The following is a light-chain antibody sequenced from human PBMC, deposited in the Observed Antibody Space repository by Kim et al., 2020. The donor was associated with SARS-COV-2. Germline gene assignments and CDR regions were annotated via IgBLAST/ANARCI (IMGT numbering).Light chain of an antibody. CDR1: SARGGQQR. V-gene: IGLV10-54*01. J-gene: IGLJ2*01. Sequence: AASRTGTERSARGGQQRVCGQPQRQGHTHKSLAYRDRSRTSGISENFSASRSGSTGSLTISELQAEGGADYYCAAWDGSLDAVVFGGGTKLTVL. CDR3: AAWDGSLDAVV. CDR2: RDR.